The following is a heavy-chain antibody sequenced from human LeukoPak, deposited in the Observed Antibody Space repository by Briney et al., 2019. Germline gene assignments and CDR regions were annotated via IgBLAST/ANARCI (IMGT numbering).Heavy chain of an antibody. D-gene: IGHD3-22*01. CDR2: IIPVFGTA. Sequence: SVKVSCKASGGTSSSYVINWVRQAPGQGLEWMGGIIPVFGTANYAQKFQGRVTITADESTSTAYMELSSLRSEDTAVYYCARGESSGYFYYGDFYFDYWGQGTLVTVSS. CDR1: GGTSSSYV. J-gene: IGHJ4*02. V-gene: IGHV1-69*13. CDR3: ARGESSGYFYYGDFYFDY.